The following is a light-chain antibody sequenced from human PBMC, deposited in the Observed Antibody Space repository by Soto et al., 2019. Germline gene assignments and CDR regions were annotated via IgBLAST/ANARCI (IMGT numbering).Light chain of an antibody. CDR3: QQYGSSGT. Sequence: VVMNSATTVSVCRWERASVCFRASQRVIRYLAWYQQRPGQAPRSVIYDASYRATGIPDRFSGSGSGTDFTLTIIRLEPEEFAVYYCQQYGSSGTFGQGTKVDIK. CDR2: DAS. CDR1: QRVIRY. J-gene: IGKJ1*01. V-gene: IGKV3-20*01.